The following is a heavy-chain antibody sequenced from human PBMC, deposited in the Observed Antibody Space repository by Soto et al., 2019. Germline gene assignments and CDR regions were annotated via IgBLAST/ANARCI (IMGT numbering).Heavy chain of an antibody. J-gene: IGHJ4*02. CDR3: VRDWGGYYFDY. D-gene: IGHD3-16*01. CDR1: GYTFTRYS. CDR2: ITPTGEAT. Sequence: ASVKVSCKASGYTFTRYSMHCVRQAPGQGLEWMGVITPTGEATYYAQKFQGRLTMTWDTSTSAVHMELSSLRSGDTAFYYCVRDWGGYYFDYWGQGTLVTVSS. V-gene: IGHV1-46*01.